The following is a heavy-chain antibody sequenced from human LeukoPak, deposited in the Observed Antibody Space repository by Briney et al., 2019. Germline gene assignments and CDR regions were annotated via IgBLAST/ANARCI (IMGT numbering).Heavy chain of an antibody. D-gene: IGHD3-16*02. V-gene: IGHV3-15*01. J-gene: IGHJ3*02. CDR1: GFTFSSYG. CDR2: LKSKTDGGTT. Sequence: TGGSLRLSCAASGFTFSSYGMSWVRQAPGKGLEWVGHLKSKTDGGTTDYAAPVKGRFTISRDGSKNTLYLQMNSLKTEDTAVYYCTKFFLGRRDYVWESYRYLAFDIWGHGTMVTVSS. CDR3: TKFFLGRRDYVWESYRYLAFDI.